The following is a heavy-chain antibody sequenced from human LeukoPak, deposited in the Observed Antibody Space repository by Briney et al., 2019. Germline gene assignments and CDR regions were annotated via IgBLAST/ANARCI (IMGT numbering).Heavy chain of an antibody. V-gene: IGHV3-23*01. J-gene: IGHJ3*02. CDR1: GFTFSNYA. CDR3: VRGEAFAFDM. CDR2: INGRDGRT. Sequence: PGGSLRLSCAAPGFTFSNYAMGWVRQAPGKGLEWVSSINGRDGRTYYADSVRGRFSISSDNSKNTLFLQMNSLRAEDTAVYYCVRGEAFAFDMWGQGTMVTVSS.